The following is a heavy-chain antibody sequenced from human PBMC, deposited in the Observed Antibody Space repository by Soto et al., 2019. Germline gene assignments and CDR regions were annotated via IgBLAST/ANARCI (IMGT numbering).Heavy chain of an antibody. CDR3: ARPAQTNLDAFDI. CDR2: IYFNGVT. D-gene: IGHD1-7*01. Sequence: QVQLQESGPGLVKPSQTLSLTCTVSDGSITNDGYYWTWIRQHPGKGLEWIGYIYFNGVTYYNPSLTSRVTISVDRSKNQFYVNLTSVTAADTAVYYCARPAQTNLDAFDIWGQGTMVTVSS. V-gene: IGHV4-31*03. J-gene: IGHJ3*02. CDR1: DGSITNDGYY.